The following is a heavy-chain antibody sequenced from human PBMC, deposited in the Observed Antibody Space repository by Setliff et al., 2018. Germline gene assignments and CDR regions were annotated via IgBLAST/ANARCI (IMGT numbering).Heavy chain of an antibody. CDR3: AKDSSSGYGAGDISWFDS. V-gene: IGHV3-23*01. CDR1: GLSFYSYS. CDR2: INGRSTRS. Sequence: GESLKISCAVPGLSFYSYSMNWVRQAPGKGLEWVAGINGRSTRSLYADSVRGRFTISRDNSKNTLYLQMNSLRAEDAAVYYCAKDSSSGYGAGDISWFDSWGQGTLVTV. J-gene: IGHJ5*01. D-gene: IGHD5-12*01.